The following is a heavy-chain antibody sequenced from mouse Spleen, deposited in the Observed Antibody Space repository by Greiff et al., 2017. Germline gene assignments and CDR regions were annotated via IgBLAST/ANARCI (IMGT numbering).Heavy chain of an antibody. CDR3: ARYHYVGYGYDY. D-gene: IGHD1-2*01. V-gene: IGHV1-81*01. J-gene: IGHJ2*01. Sequence: QVQLQQSGAELARPGASVKLSCKASGYTFTSYGISWVKQRTGQGLGWIGEIYPRSGNTYYNEKFKGKATLTADKSSSTAYMELRSLTSEDSAVYFCARYHYVGYGYDYWGQGTTLTVSS. CDR2: IYPRSGNT. CDR1: GYTFTSYG.